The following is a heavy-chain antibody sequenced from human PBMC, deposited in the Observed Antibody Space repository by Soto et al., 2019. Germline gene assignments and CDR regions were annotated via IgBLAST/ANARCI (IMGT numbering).Heavy chain of an antibody. J-gene: IGHJ4*02. CDR3: ATPARSFDRYFDY. V-gene: IGHV5-51*01. CDR2: IYPGDSDT. D-gene: IGHD3-9*01. CDR1: GYSFTSYW. Sequence: GESLKISCKGSGYSFTSYWIGWVRQMPGKGREWMGIIYPGDSDTRYSPSFQGQVTISRDNSKKTLYLQMNSLRAEDTAVYYCATPARSFDRYFDYWGQGTLVTVS.